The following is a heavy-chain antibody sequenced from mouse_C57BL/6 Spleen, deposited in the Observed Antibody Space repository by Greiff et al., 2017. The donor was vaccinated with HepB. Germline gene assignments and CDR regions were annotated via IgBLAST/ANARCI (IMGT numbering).Heavy chain of an antibody. V-gene: IGHV3-1*01. CDR3: SREGTVVAKDWYFDV. Sequence: EVKLVESGPGMVKPSQSLSLTCTVTGYSITSGYDWHWIRHFPGNKLEWMGYISYSGSTNYNPSLKSRISITHDTSKNHFFLKLNSVTTKDTATYYCSREGTVVAKDWYFDVWGTGTTVTVSS. J-gene: IGHJ1*03. CDR2: ISYSGST. CDR1: GYSITSGYD. D-gene: IGHD1-1*01.